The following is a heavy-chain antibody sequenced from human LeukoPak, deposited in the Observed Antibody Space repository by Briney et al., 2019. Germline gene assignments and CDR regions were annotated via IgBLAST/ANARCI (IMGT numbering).Heavy chain of an antibody. CDR2: INPNSGGT. V-gene: IGHV1-2*02. J-gene: IGHJ4*02. Sequence: ASVKVSCKASGYTFTGYYMHWLRQAPGQGLEWMGWINPNSGGTNYAQKFQGRVTMTRDTSISTAYMEMSRLRSEDTAVYYCSTNSGYVGLPNEYWGQGNLVTVSS. D-gene: IGHD5-12*01. CDR3: STNSGYVGLPNEY. CDR1: GYTFTGYY.